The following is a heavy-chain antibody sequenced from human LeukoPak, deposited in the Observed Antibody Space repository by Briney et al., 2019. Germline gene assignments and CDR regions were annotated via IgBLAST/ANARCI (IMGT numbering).Heavy chain of an antibody. CDR1: GGSFSGYY. V-gene: IGHV4-34*01. CDR3: ARHGSGWYYY. J-gene: IGHJ4*02. Sequence: SETLSLTCAVYGGSFSGYYWSWIRQPPGKGLEWIGSIYYSGSTYYNPSLKSRVTISVDTSKNQFSLKLSSVTAADTAVYYCARHGSGWYYYWGQGTLVTVSS. CDR2: IYYSGST. D-gene: IGHD6-19*01.